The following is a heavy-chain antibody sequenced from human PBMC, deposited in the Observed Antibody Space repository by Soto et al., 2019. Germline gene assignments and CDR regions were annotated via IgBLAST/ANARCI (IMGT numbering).Heavy chain of an antibody. CDR3: ARMATFGSLNWFDP. CDR1: GYIFTNND. V-gene: IGHV1-8*01. Sequence: ASMKSSCKASGYIFTNNDVSRVRQATGQGLEWMGWMNPGSGDTGYAQKFQGRVTMTRDISIATAYMELSSLRSDDTAIYYCARMATFGSLNWFDPWGQGTLVTVSS. CDR2: MNPGSGDT. J-gene: IGHJ5*02. D-gene: IGHD3-16*01.